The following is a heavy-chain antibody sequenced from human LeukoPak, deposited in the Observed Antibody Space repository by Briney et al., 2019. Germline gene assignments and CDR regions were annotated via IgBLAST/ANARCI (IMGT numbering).Heavy chain of an antibody. D-gene: IGHD3-22*01. Sequence: SETLSLTCTVSGGSISSYYWSWIRQPPGKGLEWIGRIYTSGSTNYNPSLKSRVTMSVDTSKNQFSLKLSSVTAADTAVYYCARAPLGYYDSSGYFDYWGQGTLVTVSS. CDR1: GGSISSYY. CDR3: ARAPLGYYDSSGYFDY. V-gene: IGHV4-4*07. CDR2: IYTSGST. J-gene: IGHJ4*02.